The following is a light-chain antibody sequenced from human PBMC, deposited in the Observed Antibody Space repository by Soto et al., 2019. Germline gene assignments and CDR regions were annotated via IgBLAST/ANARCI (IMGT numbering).Light chain of an antibody. V-gene: IGKV3-11*01. CDR3: QQRSNWPPVT. J-gene: IGKJ1*01. Sequence: EIVLTQSPATLYLSPGERATLSCRASQSVSSYLAWYQQKPGQAPRLLIYDASNRATGIPARFSGSVSGTDFTLTISSLEPEDFAVYYGQQRSNWPPVTFGQGTKVDIK. CDR1: QSVSSY. CDR2: DAS.